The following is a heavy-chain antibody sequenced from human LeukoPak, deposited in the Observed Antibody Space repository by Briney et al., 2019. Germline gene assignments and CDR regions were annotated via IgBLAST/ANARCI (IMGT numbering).Heavy chain of an antibody. V-gene: IGHV1-2*06. CDR3: ARGDLTSIAARISFDY. D-gene: IGHD6-6*01. CDR1: GYTFTGYY. CDR2: INPNSGGT. J-gene: IGHJ4*02. Sequence: GASVKVSCKASGYTFTGYYMHWVRQAPGQGLVWMGRINPNSGGTNYAQKFQGRVTMTRDTSISTAYMELSRLRSDDTAVYYCARGDLTSIAARISFDYWGQGTLVTVSS.